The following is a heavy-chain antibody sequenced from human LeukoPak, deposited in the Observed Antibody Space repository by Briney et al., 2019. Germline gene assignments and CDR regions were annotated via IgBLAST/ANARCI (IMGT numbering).Heavy chain of an antibody. V-gene: IGHV4-59*01. D-gene: IGHD4-17*01. CDR1: GGPISSYY. J-gene: IGHJ4*02. Sequence: SETLSLTCTVSGGPISSYYWSWIRQPPGKGLEWIGYIYYSGSTNYNPSLKSRVTISVDTSKNQFSLKLSSVTAADTAVYYCARTLLHDYGDYYFDYWGQGTLVTVSS. CDR3: ARTLLHDYGDYYFDY. CDR2: IYYSGST.